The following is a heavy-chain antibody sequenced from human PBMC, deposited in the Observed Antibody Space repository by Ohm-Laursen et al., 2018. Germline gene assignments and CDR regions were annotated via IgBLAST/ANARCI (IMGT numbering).Heavy chain of an antibody. CDR3: AKEYSSGWYYFDY. D-gene: IGHD6-19*01. CDR1: GFSFDDYA. J-gene: IGHJ4*02. V-gene: IGHV3-9*01. CDR2: INWNSGRV. Sequence: SLRLSCAASGFSFDDYAMHCVRQGPGKGLEWVSGINWNSGRVDYADSVKGRFTISRDNAKNALYLQMNSLRAEDTALYYCAKEYSSGWYYFDYWGQGTLVTVSS.